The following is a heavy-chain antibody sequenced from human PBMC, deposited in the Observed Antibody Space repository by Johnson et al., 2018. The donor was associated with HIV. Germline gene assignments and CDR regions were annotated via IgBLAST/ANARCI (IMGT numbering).Heavy chain of an antibody. CDR3: ARDANAFDI. CDR1: GFIVSRYD. V-gene: IGHV3-13*01. J-gene: IGHJ3*02. CDR2: IDTTGDT. Sequence: EVQLVESGGGVVQPGRSLRLSCAASGFIVSRYDMHWVRQPTGKGLEWVSEIDTTGDTYYPVSVKGRFTTSRDNSKNTLYLQMNSLRAEDTAVYYCARDANAFDIWGQGTMVTVSS.